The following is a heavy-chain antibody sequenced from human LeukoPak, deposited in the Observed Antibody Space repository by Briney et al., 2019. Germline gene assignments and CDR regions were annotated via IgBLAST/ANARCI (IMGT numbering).Heavy chain of an antibody. Sequence: GGSRRLSCAASGFTFSSYWMSWVRQAPGKGLEWVANIKQDGSEKYYVDSVKGRFTISRDNAKNSLYLQMNSLRAEDTAVYYCARVVRHYYDSSGYYERPDDAFDIWGQGTMVTVSS. J-gene: IGHJ3*02. D-gene: IGHD3-22*01. CDR3: ARVVRHYYDSSGYYERPDDAFDI. CDR2: IKQDGSEK. CDR1: GFTFSSYW. V-gene: IGHV3-7*01.